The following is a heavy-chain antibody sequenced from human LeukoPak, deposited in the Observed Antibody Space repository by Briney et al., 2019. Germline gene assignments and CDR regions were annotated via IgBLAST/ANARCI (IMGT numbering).Heavy chain of an antibody. Sequence: GGSLRLSCAASGFTFSSYAMSWVRQAPGKGLEWVSAISGSGGSTYYADSVKGRFTISRDNSKNTLYLQMNSLRAEDTAVYYCAKSLITMTVVAYYFDYWGQGTLVTVSS. CDR3: AKSLITMTVVAYYFDY. CDR2: ISGSGGST. J-gene: IGHJ4*02. V-gene: IGHV3-23*01. D-gene: IGHD3-22*01. CDR1: GFTFSSYA.